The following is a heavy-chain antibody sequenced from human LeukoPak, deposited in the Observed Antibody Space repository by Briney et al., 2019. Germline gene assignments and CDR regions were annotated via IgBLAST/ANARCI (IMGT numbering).Heavy chain of an antibody. CDR1: GFTFSSYG. Sequence: GGSLRLSCAASGFTFSSYGMHWVRQAPGKGLEWVAFIRYDGSNKYDADSVRGRFAISRDNPTDTLYLQMNSLTAEDTALYYCARATDRSYDDFWSGYFSSFDYWGQGTLVTVSS. D-gene: IGHD3-3*01. CDR3: ARATDRSYDDFWSGYFSSFDY. CDR2: IRYDGSNK. V-gene: IGHV3-30*02. J-gene: IGHJ4*02.